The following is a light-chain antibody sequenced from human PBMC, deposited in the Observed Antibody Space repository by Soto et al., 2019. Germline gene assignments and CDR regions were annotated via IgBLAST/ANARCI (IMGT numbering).Light chain of an antibody. Sequence: QSVLTQPASVSGSPGQSITISCTGTSSDIGGYNYVSWYQQHPGKAPKLMIYDVSNRPSGVSNRFSGSKSGNTASLTISGLQAEDEADYYCSSQAVSSTLVFGGVTKLTVL. CDR3: SSQAVSSTLV. CDR2: DVS. CDR1: SSDIGGYNY. J-gene: IGLJ2*01. V-gene: IGLV2-14*01.